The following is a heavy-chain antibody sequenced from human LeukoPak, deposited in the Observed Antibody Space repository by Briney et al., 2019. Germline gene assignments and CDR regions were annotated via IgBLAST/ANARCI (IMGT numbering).Heavy chain of an antibody. CDR3: AKDTLRWLQLPDY. V-gene: IGHV3-9*01. CDR1: GFTFDDYA. Sequence: PGGSLRLSCAASGFTFDDYAMHWVRQTPGKGLEWVSGISWNSGSIGYADSVKGRFTISRDNAKNSLYLQMNSLRAEDTALYYCAKDTLRWLQLPDYWGQGTLVTVSS. CDR2: ISWNSGSI. J-gene: IGHJ4*02. D-gene: IGHD5-24*01.